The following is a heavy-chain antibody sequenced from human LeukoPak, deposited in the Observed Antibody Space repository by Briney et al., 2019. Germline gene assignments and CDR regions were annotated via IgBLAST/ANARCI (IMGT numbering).Heavy chain of an antibody. V-gene: IGHV4-4*07. J-gene: IGHJ4*02. CDR2: LYISGST. Sequence: SETLSLTCTVSGASISSYYYNWIRQTAGRGLEWIGRLYISGSTDYNPSLKSRVTISVDTSKNQFSLKLSSVTAADTAVYFCARDLSGSLYFDYWGQGVLVTVSS. CDR3: ARDLSGSLYFDY. CDR1: GASISSYY. D-gene: IGHD3-10*01.